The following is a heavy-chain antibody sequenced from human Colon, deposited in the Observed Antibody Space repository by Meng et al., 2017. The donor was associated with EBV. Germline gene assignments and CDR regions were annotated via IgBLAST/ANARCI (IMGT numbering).Heavy chain of an antibody. D-gene: IGHD1-26*01. CDR2: IDDSGST. CDR3: ARGKQDAWELLAY. CDR1: GVSISSNIR. V-gene: IGHV4-4*02. Sequence: QVQVQESGPGRVKPSGTLSLTCGVSGVSISSNIRWTWVRQPPGKGLEWIGDIDDSGSTNYNPSLNSRISISLDKSKNHFSLKVNSVTAADTAVYYCARGKQDAWELLAYWGQGALVTVSS. J-gene: IGHJ4*02.